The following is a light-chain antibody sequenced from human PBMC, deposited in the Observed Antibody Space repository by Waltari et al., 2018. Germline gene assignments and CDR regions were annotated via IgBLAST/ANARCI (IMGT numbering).Light chain of an antibody. Sequence: SYVLTQPPSVSVAPGMTARITCEGTDIASKRVNWYQQKPGQAPVLVMYYNSDRPSGIPERFSGSNSGNTATLTITRVEAGDEADYYCQAWHTGTSHVVFGGGTKLTVL. CDR2: YNS. CDR1: DIASKR. CDR3: QAWHTGTSHVV. V-gene: IGLV3-21*04. J-gene: IGLJ2*01.